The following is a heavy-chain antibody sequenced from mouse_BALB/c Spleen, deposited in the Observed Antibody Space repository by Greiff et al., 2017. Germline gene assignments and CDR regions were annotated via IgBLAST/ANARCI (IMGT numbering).Heavy chain of an antibody. CDR3: ARRGFFHDYDGAMDY. CDR1: GDSITSGY. D-gene: IGHD2-4*01. Sequence: EVMLVESGPSLVKPSQTLSLTCSVTGDSITSGYWNWIRKFPGNKLEYMGYISYSGSTYYNPSLKSRISITRDTSKNQYYLQLNSVTTEDTATYYCARRGFFHDYDGAMDYWGQGTSVTVSS. J-gene: IGHJ4*01. V-gene: IGHV3-8*02. CDR2: ISYSGST.